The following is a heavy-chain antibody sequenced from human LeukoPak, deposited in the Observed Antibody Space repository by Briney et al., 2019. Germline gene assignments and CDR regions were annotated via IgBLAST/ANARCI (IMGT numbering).Heavy chain of an antibody. CDR1: GFTFSSYG. J-gene: IGHJ4*02. CDR3: AKLNWAIMITFGGIHDY. CDR2: ISGRGYST. D-gene: IGHD3-16*01. V-gene: IGHV3-23*01. Sequence: PGGSLRLSCAASGFTFSSYGMSWVRQAPGKGLEWVSIISGRGYSTYYADSVKGRFTISRDNSEKTLYLQMNSLRVEDTAVYYCAKLNWAIMITFGGIHDYWGQGTLVTVSS.